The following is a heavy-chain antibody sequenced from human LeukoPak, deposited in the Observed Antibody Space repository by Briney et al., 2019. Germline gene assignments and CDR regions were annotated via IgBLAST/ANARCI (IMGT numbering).Heavy chain of an antibody. CDR3: ARLGTLAAAGTIYYYYYGMDV. Sequence: SETLSLTCTVSGGPISSYYWSWIRQPPGKGLEWIGYIYYSGSTNYNPSLKSRVTISVDTSKNQFSLKLSSVTAADTAVYYCARLGTLAAAGTIYYYYYGMDVWGQGTTVTVSS. J-gene: IGHJ6*02. V-gene: IGHV4-59*08. CDR2: IYYSGST. CDR1: GGPISSYY. D-gene: IGHD6-13*01.